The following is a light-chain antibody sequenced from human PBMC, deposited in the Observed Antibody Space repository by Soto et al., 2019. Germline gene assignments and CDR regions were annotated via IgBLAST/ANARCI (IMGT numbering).Light chain of an antibody. CDR3: QPYNSYSRT. J-gene: IGKJ1*01. Sequence: DIQMTQSPSSLSASVGDRVTITCRASQGIRNDLGWYQQKPGKAPNLLIYKASSLESGVPSRFSGSGSGTEFTLTISSLQPDDFATYYCQPYNSYSRTFGQGTKVDIK. CDR2: KAS. CDR1: QGIRND. V-gene: IGKV1-5*03.